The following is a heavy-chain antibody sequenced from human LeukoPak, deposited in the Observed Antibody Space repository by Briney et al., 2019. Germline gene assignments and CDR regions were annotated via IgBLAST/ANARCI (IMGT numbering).Heavy chain of an antibody. V-gene: IGHV3-23*01. D-gene: IGHD1-26*01. CDR2: ISASGVTT. Sequence: GESLRLSCAVSGFTFSSYAMSWVRQAPGKGLEWVSGISASGVTTYYADSVKGRFTISRDSSKNTLYLHMNSLRAEDTAVYSCASSSGSPRGFDYWGQGTLVTVSS. J-gene: IGHJ4*02. CDR1: GFTFSSYA. CDR3: ASSSGSPRGFDY.